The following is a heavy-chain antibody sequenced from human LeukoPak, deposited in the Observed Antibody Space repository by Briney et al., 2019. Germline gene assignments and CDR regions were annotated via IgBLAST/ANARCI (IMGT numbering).Heavy chain of an antibody. J-gene: IGHJ6*02. CDR2: INPADFDT. V-gene: IGHV5-51*01. Sequence: GESLKISCKGPGYIFTCNWISWVRQKPGKGLEWMGIINPADFDTKYSPSFQGQVTISADKSISTAYLQWSSLKASDSAMYYCTRRAGTTGWSYYGMDVWGQGTTVTVSS. CDR1: GYIFTCNW. CDR3: TRRAGTTGWSYYGMDV. D-gene: IGHD1/OR15-1a*01.